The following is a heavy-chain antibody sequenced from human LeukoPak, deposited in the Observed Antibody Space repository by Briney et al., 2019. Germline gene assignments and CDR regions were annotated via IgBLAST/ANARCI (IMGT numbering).Heavy chain of an antibody. CDR3: ASAMSIAARLQTIFDY. CDR2: IYYSGSS. J-gene: IGHJ4*02. V-gene: IGHV4-39*07. Sequence: SETLSLTCSVSGGSISSSSSYWGWIRQPPGKGLEWIGSIYYSGSSFDNPALKSRVTISVDTSKNQFSLKLSSVTAADTAVYYCASAMSIAARLQTIFDYWGQGTLVTVSS. D-gene: IGHD6-6*01. CDR1: GGSISSSSSY.